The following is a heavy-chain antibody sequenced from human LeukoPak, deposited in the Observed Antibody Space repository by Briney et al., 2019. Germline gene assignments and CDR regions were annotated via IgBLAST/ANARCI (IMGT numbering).Heavy chain of an antibody. D-gene: IGHD1-26*01. CDR2: ISGSGGST. J-gene: IGHJ3*02. CDR3: ARLGGAYSDAFDI. Sequence: PGGSLRLSCAASGFSRYAMAWVRQAPGGGLEWVSAISGSGGSTYYPDSVKGRFTISSDNFENTLYLEMNSLTAEDTAVYYCARLGGAYSDAFDIWGQGTMVTVSS. V-gene: IGHV3-23*01. CDR1: GFSRYA.